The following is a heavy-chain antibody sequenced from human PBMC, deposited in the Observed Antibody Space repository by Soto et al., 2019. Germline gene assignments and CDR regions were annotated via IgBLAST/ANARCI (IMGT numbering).Heavy chain of an antibody. CDR3: AKDQDYDRRYYFDY. Sequence: EVQLLESGGGLVQPGGSLRLSCAASGFTFSTYAMSWVRQAPGKGLEWVSAISGSGGSTYYADSVKGRFTISRDNSKNPLYLQMNSLRAEDTAVYYCAKDQDYDRRYYFDYWGQGTLVTVSS. V-gene: IGHV3-23*01. J-gene: IGHJ4*02. D-gene: IGHD3-16*01. CDR2: ISGSGGST. CDR1: GFTFSTYA.